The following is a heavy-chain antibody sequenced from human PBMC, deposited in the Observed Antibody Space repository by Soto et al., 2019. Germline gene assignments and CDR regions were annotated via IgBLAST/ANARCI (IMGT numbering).Heavy chain of an antibody. CDR3: VRTARQGAVAPHWFDR. CDR2: VYYTGIT. Sequence: PLETLSLTCTVSGASIRSTDYYWSWIRQAPGKGLEWIGYVYYTGITYYNPSLMSRLTISVDTSKNQFSLKLTSVTAAETAVYYCVRTARQGAVAPHWFDRWGQGTQVTVS. CDR1: GASIRSTDYY. J-gene: IGHJ5*02. D-gene: IGHD2-21*02. V-gene: IGHV4-30-4*01.